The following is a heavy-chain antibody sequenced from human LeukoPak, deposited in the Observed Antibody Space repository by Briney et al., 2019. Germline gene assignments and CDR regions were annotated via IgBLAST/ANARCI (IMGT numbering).Heavy chain of an antibody. CDR1: GFTFSDYY. Sequence: GGSLRLSCAASGFTFSDYYMSWIRQAPGKGLEWVSYISSGSTTMYYADSVKGRFTISRDNAKNSLYLQMNSLRDEDTAVYYCARGNPGHYGMDVWGQGTTVTVSS. V-gene: IGHV3-11*04. CDR2: ISSGSTTM. J-gene: IGHJ6*02. CDR3: ARGNPGHYGMDV.